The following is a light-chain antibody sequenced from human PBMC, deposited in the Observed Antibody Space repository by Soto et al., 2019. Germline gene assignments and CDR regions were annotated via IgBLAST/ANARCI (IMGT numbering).Light chain of an antibody. J-gene: IGKJ1*01. CDR1: ESVSSN. V-gene: IGKV3-15*01. CDR3: QQSNPWRP. Sequence: EIVMTQSPATLSVSPGERATLSCRASESVSSNLAWYQQNPXXXXXXXXXXXSTRANGIPDRISGSGYGTEFTLTISSLHSEDFAVYYCQQSNPWRPFGQGTKVEI. CDR2: XXS.